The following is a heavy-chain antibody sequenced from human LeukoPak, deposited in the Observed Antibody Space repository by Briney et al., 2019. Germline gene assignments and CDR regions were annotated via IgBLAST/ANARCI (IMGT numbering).Heavy chain of an antibody. V-gene: IGHV4-39*01. CDR3: ARPVGGYFGY. Sequence: PSETLSLTCTVSGGSISSSSYYWGWIRQPPGKGLEWIGSIYYSGSTYYNPSLKSRVTISVDTSKNQFSLKLSSVTAADTAVYYCARPVGGYFGYWGQGTLVTVSS. D-gene: IGHD3-10*01. J-gene: IGHJ4*02. CDR1: GGSISSSSYY. CDR2: IYYSGST.